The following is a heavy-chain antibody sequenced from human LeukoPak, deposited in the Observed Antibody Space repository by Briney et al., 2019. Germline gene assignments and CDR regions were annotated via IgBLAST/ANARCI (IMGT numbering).Heavy chain of an antibody. V-gene: IGHV3-23*01. Sequence: GGSLRLSCAASGFTFSSYAMSCVRQAPGKGLEWVSGTSGSGGSTYFADSVKGRFTVSRDNSKNTLYLQMNSLRAEDTAVYYCTKGWLKTSLDGFDIWGQGTMVSVSS. CDR2: TSGSGGST. J-gene: IGHJ3*02. D-gene: IGHD3-10*01. CDR3: TKGWLKTSLDGFDI. CDR1: GFTFSSYA.